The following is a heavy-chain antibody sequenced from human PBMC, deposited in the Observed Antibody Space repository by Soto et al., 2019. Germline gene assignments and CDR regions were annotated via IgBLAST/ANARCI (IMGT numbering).Heavy chain of an antibody. V-gene: IGHV4-31*03. Sequence: PSETLSLTCTVSGGSISSGGYDWSWIRQHPGKGLEWIGYIYYSGSTYYNPSLKSRVTISVDTSKNQFSLKLSSVTAADTAVYNCARMTTVTNVDPGGQGTLVTVSS. J-gene: IGHJ5*02. CDR1: GGSISSGGYD. CDR3: ARMTTVTNVDP. CDR2: IYYSGST. D-gene: IGHD4-17*01.